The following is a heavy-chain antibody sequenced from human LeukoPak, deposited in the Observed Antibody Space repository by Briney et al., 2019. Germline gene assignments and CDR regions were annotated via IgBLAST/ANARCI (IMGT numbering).Heavy chain of an antibody. CDR3: ARDPGVAGHFDP. CDR1: GGTFSSYG. J-gene: IGHJ5*02. Sequence: VASVKVSCKASGGTFSSYGISWVRQAPGQGLEWMGWISAYNGNTNYAQKLQGRVTMTTDTSTSTAYMELRSLRSDDTAVYYCARDPGVAGHFDPWGQGTLVTVSS. V-gene: IGHV1-18*01. D-gene: IGHD6-19*01. CDR2: ISAYNGNT.